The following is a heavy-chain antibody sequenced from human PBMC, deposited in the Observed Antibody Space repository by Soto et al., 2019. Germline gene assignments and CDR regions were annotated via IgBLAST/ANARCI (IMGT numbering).Heavy chain of an antibody. CDR1: GHSLTELS. J-gene: IGHJ6*02. CDR2: XVXXXKX. CDR3: ATGDYALDV. V-gene: IGHV1-24*01. Sequence: GASEQVSCKVSGHSLTELSIHLVRRPPGKGXXWXXGXVXXXKXXATQNFQGRLTMTDDTSTDTAYMELSRLRPEDTAVFYCATGDYALDVWGQGTRVTVAS.